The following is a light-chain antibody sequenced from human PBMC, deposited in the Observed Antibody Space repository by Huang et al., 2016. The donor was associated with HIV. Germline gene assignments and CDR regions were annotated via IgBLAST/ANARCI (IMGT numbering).Light chain of an antibody. J-gene: IGKJ4*01. CDR2: DAS. V-gene: IGKV3-11*01. CDR1: HSVGAY. Sequence: EIVLTQSPVTLSLSPGQRATLACRASHSVGAYLAWYQQKPGQPPKLLISDASTRATGIPARVSGSGSGTDFTLTITNLDPEDFAVYYCQQRSNWPLTFGGGTKVDIK. CDR3: QQRSNWPLT.